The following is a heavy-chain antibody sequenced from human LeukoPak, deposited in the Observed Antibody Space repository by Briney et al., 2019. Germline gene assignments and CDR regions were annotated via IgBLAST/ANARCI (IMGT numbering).Heavy chain of an antibody. CDR3: ARDTPGLAKLFDY. CDR1: GYTFTSYG. D-gene: IGHD2-15*01. CDR2: ISGYTGAT. J-gene: IGHJ4*02. V-gene: IGHV1-18*01. Sequence: ASVKVSCKASGYTFTSYGISWVRQAPGQGLEWVGWISGYTGATHYSVKLQDRLTLTTDTSTNTAYMELRSLRSADTAVYFCARDTPGLAKLFDYWGQGTLVTVSS.